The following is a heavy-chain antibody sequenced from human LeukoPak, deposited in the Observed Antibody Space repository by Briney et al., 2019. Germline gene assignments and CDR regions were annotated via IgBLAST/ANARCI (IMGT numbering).Heavy chain of an antibody. J-gene: IGHJ4*02. Sequence: GAYLRLSCAASGSTFSSSWMSWVRQPPGKGLKWLANIKQDGSEKYYVDSVKGRFTISRDNAKNSLYLQMTSLRAEDTAVYYCARVARATVTARGDFDYWGQGTLVTVSS. CDR3: ARVARATVTARGDFDY. V-gene: IGHV3-7*01. D-gene: IGHD4-17*01. CDR2: IKQDGSEK. CDR1: GSTFSSSW.